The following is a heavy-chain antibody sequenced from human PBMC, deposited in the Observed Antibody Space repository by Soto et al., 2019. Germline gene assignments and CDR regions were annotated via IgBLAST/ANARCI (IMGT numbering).Heavy chain of an antibody. D-gene: IGHD1-1*01. CDR1: GGSINSYY. CDR3: TRTITGYAFDS. V-gene: IGHV4-59*01. CDR2: IYYTGST. Sequence: SETLSLTCTVSGGSINSYYWTWIRQPPGKGLEWIGYIYYTGSTNYNPSLKGRVTISLDRSKNQFSLKLGSVIAADTAMYYCTRTITGYAFDSWGQGTPVTISS. J-gene: IGHJ4*02.